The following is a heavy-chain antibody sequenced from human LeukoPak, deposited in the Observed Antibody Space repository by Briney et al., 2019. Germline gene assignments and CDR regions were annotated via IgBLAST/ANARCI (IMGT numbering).Heavy chain of an antibody. D-gene: IGHD6-13*01. CDR3: ARFVNSSWYFGYYYYYMDV. V-gene: IGHV1-8*01. Sequence: GASVKVSCKASGYTFTSYDINWVRQATGQGLEWMGWMNPNSGNTGYAQKFQGRVTMTRNTSISTAYMELSSLRSEDTAVYYCARFVNSSWYFGYYYYYMDVWGKGTTVTISS. J-gene: IGHJ6*03. CDR2: MNPNSGNT. CDR1: GYTFTSYD.